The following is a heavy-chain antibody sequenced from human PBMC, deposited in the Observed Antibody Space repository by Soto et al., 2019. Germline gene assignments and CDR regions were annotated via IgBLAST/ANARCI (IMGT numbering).Heavy chain of an antibody. V-gene: IGHV4-31*03. Sequence: QVQLQESGPGLVKPSQTLSLTCTVSGASITRDGYYWTWIRQHPGKGLEWIGYIYYSGATYYNPSLESRVTISVDTSKNHFSLKLKSVTAADTALYYCAREGTDSYDSSGYLAYWGQGTLVTVSS. CDR1: GASITRDGYY. CDR2: IYYSGAT. D-gene: IGHD3-22*01. J-gene: IGHJ4*02. CDR3: AREGTDSYDSSGYLAY.